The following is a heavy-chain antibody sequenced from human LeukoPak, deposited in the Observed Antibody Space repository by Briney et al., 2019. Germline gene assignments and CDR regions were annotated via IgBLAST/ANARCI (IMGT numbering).Heavy chain of an antibody. CDR3: ASLYSGSQMAY. D-gene: IGHD1-26*01. CDR2: IYYSGST. CDR1: GGSISSSSYY. J-gene: IGHJ4*02. Sequence: PSETLSLTCTVSGGSISSSSYYWGWIRQPPGKGLEWIGSIYYSGSTYYNPSLKSRVTISVDTSKNQFSLKLSSVTAADTAVYYCASLYSGSQMAYWGQGTLVTVSS. V-gene: IGHV4-39*07.